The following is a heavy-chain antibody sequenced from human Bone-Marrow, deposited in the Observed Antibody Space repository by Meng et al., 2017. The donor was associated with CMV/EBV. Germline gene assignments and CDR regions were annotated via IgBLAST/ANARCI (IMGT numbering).Heavy chain of an antibody. V-gene: IGHV2-70*20. Sequence: SGPTLVKPTQTLTLTCTFSGFSLSTSGMCVSWVRQPPGKALEWLALIDWDDDKYYSTSLKTRLTISKDTSKNQVVLTMTNMDPVDTATYYCARFEPYYYDRSGYSDGAFDIWGQGTMVTVSS. J-gene: IGHJ3*02. CDR3: ARFEPYYYDRSGYSDGAFDI. CDR1: GFSLSTSGMC. CDR2: IDWDDDK. D-gene: IGHD3-22*01.